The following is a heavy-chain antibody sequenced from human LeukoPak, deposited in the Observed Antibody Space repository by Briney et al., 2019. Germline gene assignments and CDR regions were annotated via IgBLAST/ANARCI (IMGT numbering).Heavy chain of an antibody. J-gene: IGHJ4*02. CDR1: GFTFSSYA. CDR2: ISGSGAGI. V-gene: IGHV3-23*01. Sequence: GGSLRLSCAASGFTFSSYAMSWVRQAPGKGLAWISFISGSGAGIYYADSVKGRFSISRDNSKNTLYLQINSLTAEDTAIYYCAKDDAVGGGYLDYWGQGTLVTVSS. CDR3: AKDDAVGGGYLDY. D-gene: IGHD2-2*01.